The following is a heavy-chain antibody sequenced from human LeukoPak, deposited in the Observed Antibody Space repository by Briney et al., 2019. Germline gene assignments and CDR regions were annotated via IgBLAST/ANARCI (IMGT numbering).Heavy chain of an antibody. CDR1: GGSFSGYY. CDR2: INHSGST. V-gene: IGHV4-34*01. Sequence: PSETLSLTCAVYGGSFSGYYWSWIRQPPGKGLEWIGEINHSGSTNYNPSLKSRVTISVDTSKNQFSLKLSSVTAADAAVYYCARVHRGSDWYIDLWGRGTLVTVSS. D-gene: IGHD3-10*01. CDR3: ARVHRGSDWYIDL. J-gene: IGHJ2*01.